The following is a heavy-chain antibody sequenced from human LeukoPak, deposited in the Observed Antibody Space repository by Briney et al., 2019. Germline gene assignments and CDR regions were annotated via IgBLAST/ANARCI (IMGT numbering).Heavy chain of an antibody. D-gene: IGHD3-10*01. J-gene: IGHJ4*02. V-gene: IGHV3-74*01. CDR2: ISRDGSST. Sequence: GGSLRLSCAASGISFSSHWMHWVRQAPGKGLVWVAHISRDGSSTTYADSVKGRFTISRDNAKNSLYLQMNSLRAEDTAVYYCARGGGTGDYWGQGTLVTVSS. CDR3: ARGGGTGDY. CDR1: GISFSSHW.